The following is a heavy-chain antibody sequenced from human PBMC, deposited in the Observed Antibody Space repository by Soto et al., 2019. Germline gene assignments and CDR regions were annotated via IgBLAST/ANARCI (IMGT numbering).Heavy chain of an antibody. CDR2: IWYDGSNK. CDR1: GFTFSSYG. D-gene: IGHD6-6*01. Sequence: PGGSLRLSCAASGFTFSSYGMQWVRQAPGKGLEWVAVIWYDGSNKYYADSVKGRFTISRDNSKNTLYLQMNSLRAEDTAVYYCARDQGNIAARLGMDVWGQVTTVTVSS. V-gene: IGHV3-33*01. J-gene: IGHJ6*02. CDR3: ARDQGNIAARLGMDV.